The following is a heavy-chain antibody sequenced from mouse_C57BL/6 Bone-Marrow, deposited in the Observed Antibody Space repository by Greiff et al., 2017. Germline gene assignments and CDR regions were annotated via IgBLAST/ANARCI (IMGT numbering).Heavy chain of an antibody. CDR1: GFNIKDDY. J-gene: IGHJ3*01. D-gene: IGHD2-1*01. CDR3: TTLYYGNFPFAY. CDR2: IDPENGDT. V-gene: IGHV14-4*01. Sequence: EVKLVESGAELVRPGASVKLSCTASGFNIKDDYMHWVKQRPEQGLEWIGWIDPENGDTEYASKFQGTATITADTSSNTAYLQLSSLTSEDTAVYYCTTLYYGNFPFAYWGQGTLVTVSA.